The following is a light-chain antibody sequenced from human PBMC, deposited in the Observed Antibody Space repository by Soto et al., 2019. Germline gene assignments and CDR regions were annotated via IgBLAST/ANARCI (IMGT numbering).Light chain of an antibody. CDR3: QQYIIYSIS. Sequence: DVQMTQSPSTLSASVGDRVTITCRASQSVSSWLAWYQQKPGKAPKLLIYHASTLASGVPSRFSGSGSGTDFTLTISSLHPDDFATYYCQQYIIYSISVGQGTRLDI. J-gene: IGKJ5*01. CDR2: HAS. V-gene: IGKV1-5*01. CDR1: QSVSSW.